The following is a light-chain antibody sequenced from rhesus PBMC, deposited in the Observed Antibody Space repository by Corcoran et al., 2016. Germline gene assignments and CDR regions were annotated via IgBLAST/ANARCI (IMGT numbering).Light chain of an antibody. J-gene: IGKJ3*01. V-gene: IGKV1-21*01. Sequence: DIQMTQSPSSLSASVGDTVTITCQASQDISSWLAWYQQKPGKVPKLLIYKASTLQTGVPARFSGSGSGTDFSLTISSLQPEDFATYYCLHYYNTPFTFGPGTKLDI. CDR3: LHYYNTPFT. CDR2: KAS. CDR1: QDISSW.